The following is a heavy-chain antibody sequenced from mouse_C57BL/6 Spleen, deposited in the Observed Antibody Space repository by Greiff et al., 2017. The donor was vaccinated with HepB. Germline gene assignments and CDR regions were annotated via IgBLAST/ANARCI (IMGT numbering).Heavy chain of an antibody. D-gene: IGHD2-4*01. Sequence: DKFIISRDNAKNTLYLQMSKVRSEDTALYYCARRVYDYDGFAYWGQGTLVTVSA. V-gene: IGHV4-1*01. J-gene: IGHJ3*01. CDR3: ARRVYDYDGFAY.